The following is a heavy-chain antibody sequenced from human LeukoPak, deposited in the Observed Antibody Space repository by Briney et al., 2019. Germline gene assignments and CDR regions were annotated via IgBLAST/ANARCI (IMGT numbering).Heavy chain of an antibody. J-gene: IGHJ6*03. D-gene: IGHD2-15*01. CDR1: GFTFDDYA. CDR3: AKTPRPYYCYYMDV. V-gene: IGHV3-9*01. CDR2: ISWNSGSI. Sequence: PGGSLRLSCAASGFTFDDYAMHWVRQAPGKGLEWVSGISWNSGSIGYADSVKGRFTISRDNAKNSLYLQMNSLRAEDTALYYCAKTPRPYYCYYMDVWGKGTTVTVSS.